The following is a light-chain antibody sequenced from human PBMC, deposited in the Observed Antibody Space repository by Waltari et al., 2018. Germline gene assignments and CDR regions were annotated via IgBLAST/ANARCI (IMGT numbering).Light chain of an antibody. J-gene: IGLJ3*02. V-gene: IGLV4-69*01. CDR1: RGHTSNI. CDR3: QTGVHGTWV. Sequence: QRLLNQSPSAASSLGAAVKLTCTLSRGHTSNILPVLHQQPEKGPRYLMKVNSDGSHSKGDKSPDRFSGSSSGAGRYLAISSVQSEDEADYYCQTGVHGTWVFGGGTTLTVL. CDR2: VNSDGSH.